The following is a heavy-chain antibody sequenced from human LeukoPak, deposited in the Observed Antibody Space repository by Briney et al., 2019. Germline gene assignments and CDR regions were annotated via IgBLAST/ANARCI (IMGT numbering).Heavy chain of an antibody. V-gene: IGHV1-46*01. CDR3: ARGFGSGSYYGY. D-gene: IGHD1-26*01. CDR2: INPSGGNP. Sequence: ASVKVSCKASGYTFTSYLIHWVRQAPGQGLEWVGIINPSGGNPTYAQKFQGRVTMTRGTSTSTVYMALSSLRSEDTAVYYCARGFGSGSYYGYWGQGTLVTVSS. CDR1: GYTFTSYL. J-gene: IGHJ4*02.